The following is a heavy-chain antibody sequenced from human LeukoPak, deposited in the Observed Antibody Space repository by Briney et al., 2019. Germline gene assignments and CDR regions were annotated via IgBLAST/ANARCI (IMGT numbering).Heavy chain of an antibody. CDR3: ASHSGYDYGFDY. J-gene: IGHJ4*02. V-gene: IGHV3-23*01. D-gene: IGHD5-12*01. CDR1: GFTFNAYS. CDR2: ISGSGGST. Sequence: GGSLRLSCAASGFTFNAYSMNWVRQAPGKGLEWVAAISGSGGSTYYADSVKGRFTISRDNSKNTLYLQMNSLRAEDTAVYYCASHSGYDYGFDYWGQGTLVTVSS.